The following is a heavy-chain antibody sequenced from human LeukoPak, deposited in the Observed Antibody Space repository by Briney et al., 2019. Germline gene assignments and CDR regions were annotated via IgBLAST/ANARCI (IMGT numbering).Heavy chain of an antibody. D-gene: IGHD3-3*01. V-gene: IGHV4-59*08. CDR1: GGSISSYY. CDR2: IYYSGST. CDR3: ARLPLRITIFGVVGDAFDI. Sequence: ASETLSLTCTVSGGSISSYYWSWIRQPPGKGLEWIGYIYYSGSTNYNPSLKSRVTISVDTSKNQFSLKLSSVTAADTAVYYCARLPLRITIFGVVGDAFDIWGQGTMVTVSS. J-gene: IGHJ3*02.